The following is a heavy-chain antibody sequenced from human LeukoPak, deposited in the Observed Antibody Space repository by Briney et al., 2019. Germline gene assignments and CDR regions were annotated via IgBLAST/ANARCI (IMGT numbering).Heavy chain of an antibody. CDR1: GFTFSSYG. Sequence: GGSLRLSCAASGFTFSSYGMHWVRQAPGKGLEWVAVISYDGSNKYYADSVKGRFTISRENAKNSLYLQMNSLRAGDTAVYYCARERPDYYGSGSYDYGMDVWGQGTTVTVSS. D-gene: IGHD3-10*01. V-gene: IGHV3-30*03. J-gene: IGHJ6*02. CDR3: ARERPDYYGSGSYDYGMDV. CDR2: ISYDGSNK.